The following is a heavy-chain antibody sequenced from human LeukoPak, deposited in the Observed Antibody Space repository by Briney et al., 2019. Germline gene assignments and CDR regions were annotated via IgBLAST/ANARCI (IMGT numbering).Heavy chain of an antibody. CDR1: GYTFTSYD. CDR2: MNPISGNT. CDR3: ARDATWAQYSSSWNNWFDH. J-gene: IGHJ5*02. Sequence: GASVKVSCKASGYTFTSYDINWVRQATGQGLEWMGWMNPISGNTGYAQKFQGRVTMTRTTSISTAYMELSSLRSEDTAVYYCARDATWAQYSSSWNNWFDHWGQGTLVTVSS. D-gene: IGHD6-13*01. V-gene: IGHV1-8*01.